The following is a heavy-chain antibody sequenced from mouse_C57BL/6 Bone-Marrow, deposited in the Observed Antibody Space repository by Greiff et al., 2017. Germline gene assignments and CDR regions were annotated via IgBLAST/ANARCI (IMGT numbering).Heavy chain of an antibody. V-gene: IGHV1-81*01. CDR1: GYTFTSYG. CDR3: ARGDYYGSSYYAMDY. D-gene: IGHD1-1*01. Sequence: QVQLKESGAELARPGASVTLSCKASGYTFTSYGIRWVKQRTGQGLEWIGAIYPRSGNTYYNEKFKGKATLTADKASSTAYMELRSLTSEDSAVYFCARGDYYGSSYYAMDYWGQGTSVTVSS. J-gene: IGHJ4*01. CDR2: IYPRSGNT.